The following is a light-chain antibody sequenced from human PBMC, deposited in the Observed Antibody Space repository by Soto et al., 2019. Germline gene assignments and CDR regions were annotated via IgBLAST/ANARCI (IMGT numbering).Light chain of an antibody. CDR3: QTWGTGTWV. CDR1: SSDVGAYKY. V-gene: IGLV2-14*01. Sequence: QSALTQPASVSGSPGQSIAISCTGTSSDVGAYKYVSWYQQHPGKAPKLIIYEVNNRPSGVSNRFSGSKSGNTASLTISWLQAEDESDYYCQTWGTGTWVFGGGTKLTVL. J-gene: IGLJ3*02. CDR2: EVN.